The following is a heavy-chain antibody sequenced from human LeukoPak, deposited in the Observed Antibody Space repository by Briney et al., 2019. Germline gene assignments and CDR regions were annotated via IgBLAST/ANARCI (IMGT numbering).Heavy chain of an antibody. CDR2: ICYSGST. CDR1: GGSISSYY. V-gene: IGHV4-59*01. J-gene: IGHJ4*02. D-gene: IGHD6-19*01. Sequence: SETLSLTCTVSGGSISSYYWGWIRQPPGKGLEWIGYICYSGSTNYNPSLKSRVTISVDTSKNQFSLKLSSVTAADTAVYYCARDSGYSSGWYIDYWGQGTLVTVSS. CDR3: ARDSGYSSGWYIDY.